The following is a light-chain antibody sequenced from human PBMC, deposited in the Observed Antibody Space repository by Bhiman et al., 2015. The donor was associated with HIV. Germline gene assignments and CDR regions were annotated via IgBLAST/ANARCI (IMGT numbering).Light chain of an antibody. V-gene: IGLV1-47*01. Sequence: QSVLTQPPSASGTPGQRVTISCSGSSSNIGSHYVYWYQQLPGTTPKLLIHRNNQRPSGVPDRFSGSKSGTSASLAISGLRSEDEADYYCSSYAGSNNLVFGGGTKLTVL. CDR1: SSNIGSHY. J-gene: IGLJ2*01. CDR3: SSYAGSNNLV. CDR2: RNN.